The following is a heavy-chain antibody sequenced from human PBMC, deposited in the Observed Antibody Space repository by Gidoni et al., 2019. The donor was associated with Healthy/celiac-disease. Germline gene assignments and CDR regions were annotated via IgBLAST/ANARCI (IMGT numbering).Heavy chain of an antibody. D-gene: IGHD3-10*01. CDR3: ARDLSGSGSSDY. J-gene: IGHJ4*02. CDR1: GGSISSGSYY. CDR2: IYTSGST. V-gene: IGHV4-61*02. Sequence: QVQLQESGPGLVKPSQTLSLTCTVSGGSISSGSYYWSWIRQPAGKGLEWIGRIYTSGSTNYNPSLKSRVTISVDTSKNQFSLKLSSVTAADTAVYYCARDLSGSGSSDYWGQGTLVTVSS.